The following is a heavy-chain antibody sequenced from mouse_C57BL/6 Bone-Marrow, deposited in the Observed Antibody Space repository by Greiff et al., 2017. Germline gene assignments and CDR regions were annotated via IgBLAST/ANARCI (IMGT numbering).Heavy chain of an antibody. CDR1: GYTFTSYW. CDR3: ARSGPLGRSFDY. CDR2: IYPTSGRT. Sequence: LQPGAELVKPGASVKMSCKASGYTFTSYWITWVKQRPGQGLEWIGDIYPTSGRTNYNEKFKSKAILTVDTSSNTAYMQRSSLTSEDSAVFYGARSGPLGRSFDYWGQGTTLTVSS. J-gene: IGHJ2*01. V-gene: IGHV1-55*01. D-gene: IGHD4-1*01.